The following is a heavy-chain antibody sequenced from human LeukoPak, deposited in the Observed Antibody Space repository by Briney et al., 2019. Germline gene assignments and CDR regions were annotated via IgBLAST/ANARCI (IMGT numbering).Heavy chain of an antibody. CDR1: GGSFSGYY. Sequence: PSETLSLTCAVYGGSFSGYYWSWIRQSPGKGLEWIGEINHSGSTNYNPSLKSRVTISVDTSKNQFSLKLSSVTAADTAVYYCARHGGQQLDAFDIWGQGTMVTVSS. J-gene: IGHJ3*02. V-gene: IGHV4-34*01. CDR2: INHSGST. D-gene: IGHD6-13*01. CDR3: ARHGGQQLDAFDI.